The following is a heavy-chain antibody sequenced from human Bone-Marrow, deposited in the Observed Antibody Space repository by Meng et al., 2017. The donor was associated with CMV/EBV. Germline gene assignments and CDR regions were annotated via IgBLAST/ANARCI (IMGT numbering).Heavy chain of an antibody. V-gene: IGHV1-69*05. CDR3: ARVPGGYEDNDWFDP. CDR2: IIPMSDTT. D-gene: IGHD5-12*01. CDR1: GYTFTSYD. Sequence: SVKVSCKASGYTFTSYDINWVRQAPGQGLEWMGGIIPMSDTTDYAQKFQGRLTLTTDESTSTAYMDLSSLGSDDTAVYYCARVPGGYEDNDWFDPWGQGTRVTVSS. J-gene: IGHJ5*02.